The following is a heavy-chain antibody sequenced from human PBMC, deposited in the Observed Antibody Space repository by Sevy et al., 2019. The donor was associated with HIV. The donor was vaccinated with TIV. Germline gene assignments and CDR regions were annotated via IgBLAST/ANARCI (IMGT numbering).Heavy chain of an antibody. CDR1: GFIFSSYS. CDR2: ISDSSSPR. Sequence: GGSLRLSCAASGFIFSSYSMSWVRQAPGKGLEWISYISDSSSPRYYADSVKGRFTISRDNAKNSLYLQMNSLTAEDTAVYYCARGLGALPGYYYAMDVWGQGTTVTVSS. CDR3: ARGLGALPGYYYAMDV. D-gene: IGHD6-6*01. J-gene: IGHJ6*02. V-gene: IGHV3-48*01.